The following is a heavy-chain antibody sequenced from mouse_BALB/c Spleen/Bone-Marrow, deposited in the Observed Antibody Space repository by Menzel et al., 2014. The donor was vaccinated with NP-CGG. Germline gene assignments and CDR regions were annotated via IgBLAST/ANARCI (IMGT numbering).Heavy chain of an antibody. J-gene: IGHJ1*01. Sequence: EVKLMESGGGLVQPGGSRKLSCAASGFTFSSFGMHWVRQAPEKGLEWVAYISSGSSTIYYADTVKGRFTISRDNPKNTLFLEMNMLSSADTAMYYCSRRGSNPWYLDVWGPGTSVTVSS. CDR1: GFTFSSFG. CDR3: SRRGSNPWYLDV. V-gene: IGHV5-17*02. CDR2: ISSGSSTI. D-gene: IGHD1-1*01.